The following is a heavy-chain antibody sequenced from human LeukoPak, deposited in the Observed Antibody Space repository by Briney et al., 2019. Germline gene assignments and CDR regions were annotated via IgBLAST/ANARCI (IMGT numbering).Heavy chain of an antibody. CDR2: IKADGSEK. CDR3: ARSSSLVGAPLYFDY. V-gene: IGHV3-7*03. D-gene: IGHD1-26*01. CDR1: GFTFSSYW. Sequence: GGSLRLSCAAAGFTFSSYWMSWVRQAPGKGLEWVANIKADGSEKNYVDSVKGRFTISRDNAKNSVDLQLNSLRAADTAVYYCARSSSLVGAPLYFDYWGQGTLVTVSS. J-gene: IGHJ4*02.